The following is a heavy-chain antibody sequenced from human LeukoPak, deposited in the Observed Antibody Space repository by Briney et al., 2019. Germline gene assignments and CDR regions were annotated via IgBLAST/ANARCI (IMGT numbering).Heavy chain of an antibody. Sequence: SETLSLTCTVSGGSISSYYWSWIRQPPGKGLEWIGYIYYSGSTNYNPSLKSRVTISVDTSKNQFSLKLSSVTAADTAVYYCARDSPRGFDAFDIWGQGTMVTVSS. CDR1: GGSISSYY. CDR3: ARDSPRGFDAFDI. D-gene: IGHD5-12*01. J-gene: IGHJ3*02. CDR2: IYYSGST. V-gene: IGHV4-59*01.